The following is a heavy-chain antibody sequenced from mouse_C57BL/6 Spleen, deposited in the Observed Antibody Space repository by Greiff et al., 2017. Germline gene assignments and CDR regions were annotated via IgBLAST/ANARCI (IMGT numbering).Heavy chain of an antibody. Sequence: VQLQQPGAELVRPGTSVKLSCKASGYTFTSYWMHWVKQRPGQGLEWIGVIDPSDSYTNYNQKFKGKATLTVDTSSSTAYMQLSSLTSEDSAVYYCARRGLLDYYAMDYWGQGTSVTVSS. CDR3: ARRGLLDYYAMDY. CDR2: IDPSDSYT. CDR1: GYTFTSYW. J-gene: IGHJ4*01. V-gene: IGHV1-59*01. D-gene: IGHD2-3*01.